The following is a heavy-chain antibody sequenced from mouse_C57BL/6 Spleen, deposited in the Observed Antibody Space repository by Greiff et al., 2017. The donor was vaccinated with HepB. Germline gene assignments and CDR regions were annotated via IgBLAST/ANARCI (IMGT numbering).Heavy chain of an antibody. CDR3: ARRGLLYYFDY. V-gene: IGHV1-20*01. CDR2: INPYNGDT. CDR1: GYSFTGYF. J-gene: IGHJ2*01. Sequence: EVQLQQSGPELVKPGDSVKISCKASGYSFTGYFMNWVMQSHGKSLEWIGRINPYNGDTFYNQKFKGKATLTVDKSSSTAHMELRSLTSEDSAVYYCARRGLLYYFDYWGQGTTLTVSS.